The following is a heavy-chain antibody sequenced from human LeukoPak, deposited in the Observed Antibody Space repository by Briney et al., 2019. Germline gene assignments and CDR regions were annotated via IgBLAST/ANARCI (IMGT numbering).Heavy chain of an antibody. CDR3: AKFSGDYYDSSGYFTFDY. J-gene: IGHJ4*02. CDR1: GFTFRSYA. Sequence: GGSLRLSCAASGFTFRSYAMSWVRQAPGKGLEWVSAISGSGGSTYYADSVKGRFTISRDNSKNTLYLQMNSLRAEDTAVYYCAKFSGDYYDSSGYFTFDYWGQGTLVTVSS. CDR2: ISGSGGST. V-gene: IGHV3-23*01. D-gene: IGHD3-22*01.